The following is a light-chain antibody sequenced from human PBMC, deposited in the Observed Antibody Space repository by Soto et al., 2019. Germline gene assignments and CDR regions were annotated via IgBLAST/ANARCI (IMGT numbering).Light chain of an antibody. CDR1: SSDVGGYDF. J-gene: IGLJ2*01. CDR3: NSYGGNTNVV. CDR2: EVS. Sequence: QSALTQPPSASGSPGQSVTISCTGTSSDVGGYDFVSWYQQHPGKAPKILIYEVSKRASGVPDRFSGSKSGNTASLTVSGLQPVDEADYYCNSYGGNTNVVFGGGTKVTVL. V-gene: IGLV2-8*01.